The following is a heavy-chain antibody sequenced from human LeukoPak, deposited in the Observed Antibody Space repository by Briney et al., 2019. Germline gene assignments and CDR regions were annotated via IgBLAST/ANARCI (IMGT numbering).Heavy chain of an antibody. CDR1: GFTFSSYA. D-gene: IGHD3-10*01. Sequence: ARTLRLSCAASGFTFSSYAMHWVRQAPGKGLEWVAVISYDGSNKYYADSVKGRFTISRDNSKNTLYLQMNSLRAEDTAVYYCARDPDYYGSGSLDYWGQGTLGTVSS. J-gene: IGHJ4*02. CDR2: ISYDGSNK. CDR3: ARDPDYYGSGSLDY. V-gene: IGHV3-30-3*01.